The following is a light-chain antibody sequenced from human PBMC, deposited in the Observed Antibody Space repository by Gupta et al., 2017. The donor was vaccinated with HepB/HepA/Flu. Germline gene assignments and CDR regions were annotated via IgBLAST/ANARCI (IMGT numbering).Light chain of an antibody. V-gene: IGKV1D-16*01. CDR3: LQAHSYPLT. CDR2: GAS. Sequence: DIQMTQSPSSLSASVGDRVTITCRASQGINSRLAWYQQKPERAPQSLIYGASNLQSGVPSRFSGSGSGTYFTLTISSLQPEDFGIYYCLQAHSYPLTFGPGTRVEL. CDR1: QGINSR. J-gene: IGKJ5*01.